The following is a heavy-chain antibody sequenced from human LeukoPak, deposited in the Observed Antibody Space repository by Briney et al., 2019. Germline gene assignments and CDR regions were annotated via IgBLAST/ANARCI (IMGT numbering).Heavy chain of an antibody. CDR2: ISGSGGST. V-gene: IGHV3-23*01. CDR3: AKDQKSIAATGYDY. CDR1: GFTYAIFA. Sequence: GGSLRLSCAASGFTYAIFAMSWVRQGPGRGRVGVSTISGSGGSTYYEDSVKGRFTISRDNSKNTLFLQMNSLRADDTAVYFCAKDQKSIAATGYDYWGQGTLVTVSS. D-gene: IGHD6-13*01. J-gene: IGHJ4*02.